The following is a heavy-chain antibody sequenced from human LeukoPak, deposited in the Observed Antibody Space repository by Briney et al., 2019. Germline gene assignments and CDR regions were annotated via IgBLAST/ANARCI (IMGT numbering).Heavy chain of an antibody. D-gene: IGHD6-25*01. CDR1: GYSFTTYW. CDR3: ARHPYSSAPWFDP. CDR2: IYPGDSDT. J-gene: IGHJ5*02. V-gene: IGHV5-51*01. Sequence: GESLKISCKGSGYSFTTYWIGWVRQMPGKGLEWMGIIYPGDSDTRYSPSFQGQVTISADKSISTTYLQWSSLKASDTAMYYCARHPYSSAPWFDPWGQGTLVTVSS.